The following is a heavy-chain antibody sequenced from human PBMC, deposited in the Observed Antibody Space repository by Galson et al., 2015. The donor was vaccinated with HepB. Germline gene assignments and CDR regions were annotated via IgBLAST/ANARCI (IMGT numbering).Heavy chain of an antibody. CDR1: GFTFSSYA. CDR2: ISYDGSNK. J-gene: IGHJ4*02. CDR3: ARDLNYYGSGSYYNYFDY. D-gene: IGHD3-10*01. Sequence: SLRLSCAASGFTFSSYAMHWVRQAPGKGLEWVAVISYDGSNKYYADSVKGRFTISRDNSKNTLYLQMNSLRAEDTAVYYCARDLNYYGSGSYYNYFDYWGQGTLVTVSS. V-gene: IGHV3-30-3*01.